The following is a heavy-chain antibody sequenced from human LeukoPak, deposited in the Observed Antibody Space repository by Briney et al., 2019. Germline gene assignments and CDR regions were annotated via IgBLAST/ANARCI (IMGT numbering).Heavy chain of an antibody. CDR3: TTTAGRAAAGTGFDY. V-gene: IGHV3-73*01. D-gene: IGHD6-13*01. J-gene: IGHJ4*02. CDR1: GFTFSGSA. Sequence: SGGSLRLSCAASGFTFSGSARHWVRQASGKGLEWIGRIRSKANSYATAYAASVKGRFTISRDDSKNTAYLQMNSLKTEDTAVYYCTTTAGRAAAGTGFDYWGQGTPVTVSS. CDR2: IRSKANSYAT.